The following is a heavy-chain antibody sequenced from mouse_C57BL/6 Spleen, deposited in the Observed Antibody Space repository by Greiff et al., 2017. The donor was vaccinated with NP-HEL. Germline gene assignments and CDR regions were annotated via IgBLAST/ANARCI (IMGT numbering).Heavy chain of an antibody. CDR3: TLDSSGYGYFDY. CDR2: IRLKSDNYAT. J-gene: IGHJ2*01. CDR1: GFTFSNYW. V-gene: IGHV6-3*01. Sequence: EVHLVESGGGLVQPGGSMKLSCVASGFTFSNYWMNWVRQSPEKGLEWVAQIRLKSDNYATHYAESVKGRFTISRDDSKSSVYLQMNNLRAEDTGIYYCTLDSSGYGYFDYWGQGTTLTVSS. D-gene: IGHD3-2*02.